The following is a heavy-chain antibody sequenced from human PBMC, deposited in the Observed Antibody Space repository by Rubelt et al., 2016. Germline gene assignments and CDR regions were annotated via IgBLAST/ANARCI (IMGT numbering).Heavy chain of an antibody. J-gene: IGHJ4*02. CDR3: ARSPPWCSGNFYSANFEY. CDR1: GGSFSGYY. CDR2: INHGGST. Sequence: QMHLQQWGAGLLKPSEALSLTCVVYGGSFSGYYWSWIRQPPGRGLEWLGEINHGGSTNYNPSLKSRVTIPVDTSKNQFSRKRNSVTDADTAVYYCARSPPWCSGNFYSANFEYWGQGILVTVSS. D-gene: IGHD3-10*02. V-gene: IGHV4-34*01.